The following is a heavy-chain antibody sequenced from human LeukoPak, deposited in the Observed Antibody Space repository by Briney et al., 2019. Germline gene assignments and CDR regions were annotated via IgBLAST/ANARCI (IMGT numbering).Heavy chain of an antibody. CDR1: GFTFSNAW. CDR3: TTDPADTAMVTYYFDY. J-gene: IGHJ4*02. CDR2: IKSKTDGGTT. V-gene: IGHV3-15*01. Sequence: PGGSLRLSCVASGFTFSNAWMSWVRQAPGKGLEWVGRIKSKTDGGTTDYAAPVKGRFTISRDDSKNTLYLQMNSLKTEDTAVYYCTTDPADTAMVTYYFDYWGQGTLVTVSS. D-gene: IGHD5-18*01.